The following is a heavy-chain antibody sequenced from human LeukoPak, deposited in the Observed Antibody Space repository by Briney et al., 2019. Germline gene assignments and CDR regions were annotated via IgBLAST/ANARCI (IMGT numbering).Heavy chain of an antibody. CDR3: AKEECSWNYVRYFDY. Sequence: GGSLRLSCAASGFTFSSYAMSWVRQAPGKGLEWVSGISGSGGSTYYADSVKGRFTISRDNSKNTLYLQMNSLRAEDTAVYYCAKEECSWNYVRYFDYWGQGTLVTVSS. D-gene: IGHD1-7*01. CDR2: ISGSGGST. J-gene: IGHJ4*02. CDR1: GFTFSSYA. V-gene: IGHV3-23*01.